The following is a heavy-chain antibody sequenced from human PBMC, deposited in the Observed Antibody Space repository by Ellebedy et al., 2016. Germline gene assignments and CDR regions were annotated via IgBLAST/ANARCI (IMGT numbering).Heavy chain of an antibody. CDR2: INHSGST. Sequence: SETLSLTCAVYGGSFSGYYWSWIRQPQGKGLEWIGEINHSGSTNYNPSLESRVTILLDRLKNQFSLKLSSVTAADTAVYYCARDRIPYYYDKVWFDPWGQGTLVTVSS. CDR3: ARDRIPYYYDKVWFDP. CDR1: GGSFSGYY. V-gene: IGHV4-34*01. D-gene: IGHD3-22*01. J-gene: IGHJ5*02.